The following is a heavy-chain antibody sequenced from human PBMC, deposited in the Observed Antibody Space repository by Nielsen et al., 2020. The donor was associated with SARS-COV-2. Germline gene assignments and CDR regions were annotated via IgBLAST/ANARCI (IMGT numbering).Heavy chain of an antibody. D-gene: IGHD6-25*01. V-gene: IGHV1-18*04. CDR1: GYTFTKYG. CDR3: ATGLGSGYYNY. Sequence: ASVKVSCKASGYTFTKYGISWVRQAPGQGLEWMGWISGNSDSAKYVKKFLGRVTMTIDTSTSTAYVELRSLRSDDTAVYYCATGLGSGYYNYWGQGSLVTVSS. J-gene: IGHJ4*02. CDR2: ISGNSDSA.